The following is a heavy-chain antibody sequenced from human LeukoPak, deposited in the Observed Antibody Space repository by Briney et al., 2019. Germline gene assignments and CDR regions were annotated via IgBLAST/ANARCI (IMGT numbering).Heavy chain of an antibody. J-gene: IGHJ4*02. CDR3: AKLAKYFYGSETYYFFEH. CDR2: ISHDAKST. D-gene: IGHD3-10*01. Sequence: QPGGSLRLSCATSGFTFSSYGMHWVRQVPGKGLEWVTVISHDAKSTYHVDSVKGRFTISRDNSKNTLYLQMNSLRAEDTAVYYCAKLAKYFYGSETYYFFEHWGQGTPVTASS. CDR1: GFTFSSYG. V-gene: IGHV3-30*18.